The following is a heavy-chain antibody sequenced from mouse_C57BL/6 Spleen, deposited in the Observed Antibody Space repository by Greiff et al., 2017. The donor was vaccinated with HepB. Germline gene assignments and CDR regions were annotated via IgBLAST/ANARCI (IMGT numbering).Heavy chain of an antibody. D-gene: IGHD2-3*01. V-gene: IGHV5-4*01. CDR3: ARDDDAMDY. CDR1: GFTFSSYA. J-gene: IGHJ4*01. Sequence: EVKVEESGGGLVKPGGSLKLSCAASGFTFSSYAMSWVRQTPEKRLEWVATISDGGSYTYYPDNVKGRFTISRDNAKNNLYLQMSHLKSEDTAMYYCARDDDAMDYWGQGTSVTVSS. CDR2: ISDGGSYT.